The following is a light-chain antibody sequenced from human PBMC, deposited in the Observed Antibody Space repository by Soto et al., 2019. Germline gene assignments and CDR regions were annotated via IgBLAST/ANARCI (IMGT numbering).Light chain of an antibody. V-gene: IGLV2-14*01. CDR2: DVS. J-gene: IGLJ1*01. CDR3: SSHTSSSTPYV. CDR1: SSDVGGYNY. Sequence: QSVLTQPASVSGSPGQSITISCTGTSSDVGGYNYVSWYQQHPGKAPKLMIYDVSNRPSGVSNRFSGSKSGNTASLTISGLQAEDEADYYCSSHTSSSTPYVFGTGTKVTDL.